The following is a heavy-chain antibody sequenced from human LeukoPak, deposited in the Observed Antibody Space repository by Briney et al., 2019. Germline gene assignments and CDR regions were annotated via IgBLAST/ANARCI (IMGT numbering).Heavy chain of an antibody. CDR2: IGRGGGYI. CDR1: GFIFSDYS. CDR3: ARRPDCSGTDCYGMDV. V-gene: IGHV3-21*01. D-gene: IGHD2-2*01. Sequence: TGGSLRLSCAASGFIFSDYSMTWVRQTPGRGLEWVSIIGRGGGYIHYAVSVKGRFTISRDNAKNSLYLQMSSLRAEDTAVYYCARRPDCSGTDCYGMDVWGQGTTVTVSS. J-gene: IGHJ6*02.